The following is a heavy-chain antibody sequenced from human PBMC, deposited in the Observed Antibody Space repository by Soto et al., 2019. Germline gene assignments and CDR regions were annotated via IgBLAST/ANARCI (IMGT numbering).Heavy chain of an antibody. CDR3: ARDHRPLAAAGTASLSP. J-gene: IGHJ5*02. CDR2: ISSSSSTI. V-gene: IGHV3-48*01. CDR1: GFTFSSYS. D-gene: IGHD6-13*01. Sequence: PGGSLRLSCAASGFTFSSYSMNWVRQAPGKGLEWVSYISSSSSTIYYADSVKGRFTISRDNAKNSLYLQMNSLRLEDTAVYYCARDHRPLAAAGTASLSPWGQGTLVTVSS.